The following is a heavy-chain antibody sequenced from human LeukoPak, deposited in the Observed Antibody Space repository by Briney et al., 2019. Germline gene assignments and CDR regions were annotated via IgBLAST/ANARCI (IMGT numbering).Heavy chain of an antibody. CDR1: GGSIKNYY. Sequence: SETLSLTCALSGGSIKNYYWMWIRHPRGKGREGRGYVYYTGTTSHNPSPKSRVTISVESSKNQFSLTLTSVTAADTAVYHCERQSDPYYHYGLDFWGQGTPVIVSS. V-gene: IGHV4-59*01. CDR2: VYYTGTT. CDR3: ERQSDPYYHYGLDF. J-gene: IGHJ6*02.